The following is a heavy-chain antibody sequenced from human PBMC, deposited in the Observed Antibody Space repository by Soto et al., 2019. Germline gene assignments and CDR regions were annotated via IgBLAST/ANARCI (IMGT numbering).Heavy chain of an antibody. Sequence: ASVKVSSKASGYTFTVYYMHWVRQAPGQGLEWMGWINPNSGGTNYAQKSQGWVTMTRDTSISTAYMELSRLRSDDTAVYYCARFNSWKGQYYGLDGWGKGNKVTVYS. J-gene: IGHJ6*04. CDR2: INPNSGGT. CDR3: ARFNSWKGQYYGLDG. D-gene: IGHD1-1*01. CDR1: GYTFTVYY. V-gene: IGHV1-2*04.